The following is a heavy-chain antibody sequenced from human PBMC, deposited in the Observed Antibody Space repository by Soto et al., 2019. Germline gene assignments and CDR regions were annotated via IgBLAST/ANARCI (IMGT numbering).Heavy chain of an antibody. CDR3: ARGRDYYGSGSYYLTFFDY. V-gene: IGHV4-34*01. CDR2: INHSGST. CDR1: GGSFSGYY. Sequence: PSETLSLTCAVYGGSFSGYYWSWIRQPPGKGLEWIGEINHSGSTNYNPSLKSRVTISVDTSKNQFSLKLSSVTAADTAVYYCARGRDYYGSGSYYLTFFDYWGQGTLVTSP. J-gene: IGHJ4*02. D-gene: IGHD3-10*01.